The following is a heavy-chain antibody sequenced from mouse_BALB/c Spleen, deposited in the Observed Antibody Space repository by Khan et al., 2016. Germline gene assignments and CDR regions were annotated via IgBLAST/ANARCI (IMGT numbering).Heavy chain of an antibody. V-gene: IGHV3-8*02. CDR3: ASGYDYVWDYCAMDY. Sequence: EVQLQEAGPSLVKPSQTLSLTCSVTGDSITSGYWNWIRKFPGNKLEYMGYISYSGSTYYNPSLKSRISITRDTSKNQYYLQLTSVTTEETATDYCASGYDYVWDYCAMDYWGQGTSVTVSS. CDR1: GDSITSGY. D-gene: IGHD2-4*01. CDR2: ISYSGST. J-gene: IGHJ4*01.